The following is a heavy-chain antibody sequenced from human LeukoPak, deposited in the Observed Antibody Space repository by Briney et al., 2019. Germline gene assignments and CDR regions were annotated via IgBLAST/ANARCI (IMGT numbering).Heavy chain of an antibody. Sequence: GGSLRLSCAASGFTFSSYAMSWVRQAPGKGLEWVSAISDSGGSTYYADSVKGRFTISRDNSKNTLYLQMNSLRAEDTAVYYCAKSASLGYCSGGSCYFDYWGQGTLVTVSS. CDR1: GFTFSSYA. CDR3: AKSASLGYCSGGSCYFDY. V-gene: IGHV3-23*01. J-gene: IGHJ4*02. CDR2: ISDSGGST. D-gene: IGHD2-15*01.